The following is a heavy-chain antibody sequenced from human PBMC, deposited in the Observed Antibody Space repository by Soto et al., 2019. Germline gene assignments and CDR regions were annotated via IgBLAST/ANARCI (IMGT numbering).Heavy chain of an antibody. CDR3: AHRVRLQGNWNGGYFFF. J-gene: IGHJ4*02. CDR2: IYWDDDK. V-gene: IGHV2-5*02. CDR1: GFSLATSGVG. D-gene: IGHD1-1*01. Sequence: QVTLEESGPTRVKPTQTLTLTCTFSGFSLATSGVGVGWVRQPPGKALERLALIYWDDDKRYSPSLRSRLTVTKDTSRNHVVLKKTNMDPVDTTTFYCAHRVRLQGNWNGGYFFFLGQGALVTVSS.